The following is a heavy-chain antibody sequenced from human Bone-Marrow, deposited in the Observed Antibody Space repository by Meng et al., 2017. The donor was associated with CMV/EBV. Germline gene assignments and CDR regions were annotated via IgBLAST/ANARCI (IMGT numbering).Heavy chain of an antibody. CDR2: VVTSFERP. V-gene: IGHV1-69*06. J-gene: IGHJ5*02. CDR1: TFSNSI. D-gene: IGHD2-15*01. Sequence: TFSNSIISWGRHAHGQGLEWMREVVTSFERPHCARKFGGRVAISVANSTSTAYLELRSLRSDVTAVYYCARGGKYCSETTCNMKYFDPWGQGTLVTVSS. CDR3: ARGGKYCSETTCNMKYFDP.